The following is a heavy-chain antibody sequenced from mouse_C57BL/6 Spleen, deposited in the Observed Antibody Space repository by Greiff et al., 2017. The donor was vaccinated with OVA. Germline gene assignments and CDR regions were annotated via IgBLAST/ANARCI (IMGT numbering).Heavy chain of an antibody. CDR3: ARGGVLRWYFAV. J-gene: IGHJ1*03. CDR1: GYTFTDYN. D-gene: IGHD1-1*01. CDR2: INPNNGGT. Sequence: VQLQQSGPELVKPGASVKMSCKASGYTFTDYNMHWVKQSHGKSLEWIGYINPNNGGTSYNQKFKGKATLTVNKSSSTAYMELRSLTSEDSAVYYCARGGVLRWYFAVWGKGTPVTVSA. V-gene: IGHV1-22*01.